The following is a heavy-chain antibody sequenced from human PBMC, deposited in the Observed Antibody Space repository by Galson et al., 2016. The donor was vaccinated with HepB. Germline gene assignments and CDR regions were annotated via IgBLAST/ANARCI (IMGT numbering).Heavy chain of an antibody. CDR3: AAREGGFDV. CDR1: GFSFSTFG. V-gene: IGHV3-33*08. J-gene: IGHJ3*01. Sequence: SLRLSCAASGFSFSTFGMHWVRQAPGKGPEWVAVIWPEGNYKYYGDSVKGRFTLSRDNSKNILHLQMNTLRVRDTAVYFCAAREGGFDVWGQGVMVTVSS. CDR2: IWPEGNYK. D-gene: IGHD2-15*01.